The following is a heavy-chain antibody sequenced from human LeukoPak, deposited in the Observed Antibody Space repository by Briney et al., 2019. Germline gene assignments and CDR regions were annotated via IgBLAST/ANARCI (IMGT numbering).Heavy chain of an antibody. V-gene: IGHV3-23*01. J-gene: IGHJ4*02. CDR1: GFKFDDYG. CDR3: VKDRVDGSGSQFDY. Sequence: PGGSLRLSCTASGFKFDDYGMTWVRQAPGKGLEWVSVISGSGAITYYADSVKGRFTISRDNSKNTLYLQMNRLRAEDTAMYYCVKDRVDGSGSQFDYWGQGTLVTVSS. D-gene: IGHD3-10*01. CDR2: ISGSGAIT.